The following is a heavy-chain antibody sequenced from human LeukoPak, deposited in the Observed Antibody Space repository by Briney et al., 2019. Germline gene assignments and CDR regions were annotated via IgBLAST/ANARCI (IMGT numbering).Heavy chain of an antibody. V-gene: IGHV4-34*01. CDR1: GGSFSGYY. Sequence: SETLTLPCAVYGGSFSGYYWSWIRQPPGKGLEWIGEINHSGSTNYNPSLKSRVTISVDTSKNQFSLKLSSVTAADTAVYYCARGSGITMVGGVIINWFDPWGQGTLVTVSS. CDR3: ARGSGITMVGGVIINWFDP. CDR2: INHSGST. J-gene: IGHJ5*02. D-gene: IGHD3-10*01.